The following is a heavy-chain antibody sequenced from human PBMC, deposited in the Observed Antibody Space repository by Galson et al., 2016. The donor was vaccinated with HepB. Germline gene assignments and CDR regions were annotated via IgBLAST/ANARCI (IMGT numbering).Heavy chain of an antibody. CDR3: ARVRVVAMWGGADWFDP. Sequence: SETLSLTCTVSGGSISSSSYYWGWIRQPPGKGLEWIGSIYYSGSTYYNPSLKSRVTISVDKSKNQFSLKMTSVTAADTAVYYCARVRVVAMWGGADWFDPWGQGTLVTVSS. V-gene: IGHV4-39*07. J-gene: IGHJ5*02. CDR2: IYYSGST. D-gene: IGHD2-15*01. CDR1: GGSISSSSYY.